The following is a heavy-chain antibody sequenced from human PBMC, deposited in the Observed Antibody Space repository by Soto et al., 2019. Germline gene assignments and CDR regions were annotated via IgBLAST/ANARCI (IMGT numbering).Heavy chain of an antibody. J-gene: IGHJ6*02. V-gene: IGHV4-31*03. D-gene: IGHD3-10*01. CDR2: IYYSGGT. Sequence: PSETLSLTCTFSGASISSGGYYLSWIRQHPGKGLEWIGYIYYSGGTYYNPSLKSRVSISVDTSKNQFSLKLSSVTAADTAVYYCARERFHPFYHYGMDVWGQGTTVTVSS. CDR3: ARERFHPFYHYGMDV. CDR1: GASISSGGYY.